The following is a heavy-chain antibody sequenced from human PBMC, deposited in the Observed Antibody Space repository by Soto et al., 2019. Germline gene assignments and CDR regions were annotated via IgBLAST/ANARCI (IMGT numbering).Heavy chain of an antibody. J-gene: IGHJ3*02. CDR3: ARAVATESGDAFDI. V-gene: IGHV1-2*04. CDR2: INPNSGGT. D-gene: IGHD5-12*01. CDR1: GYTFTGYY. Sequence: GASVKVSCTASGYTFTGYYMHWVRQAPGQGLEWMGWINPNSGGTNYAQKFQGWVTMTRDTSISTAYMELSRLRSDDTAVYYCARAVATESGDAFDIWGQGTMVT.